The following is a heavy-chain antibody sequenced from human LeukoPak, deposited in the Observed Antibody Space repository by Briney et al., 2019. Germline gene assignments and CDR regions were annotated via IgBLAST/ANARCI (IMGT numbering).Heavy chain of an antibody. J-gene: IGHJ4*02. CDR1: GYSISSGFY. CDR3: ARDIVVISQYYFDY. CDR2: IYHSGST. Sequence: SETLSLTCAVSGYSISSGFYWGWIRQPPGKGLEWIGSIYHSGSTYYNPSLKSRVTISVGTSKSQFSLKLSSVTAADTAVYYCARDIVVISQYYFDYWGQGTLVTVSS. D-gene: IGHD3-22*01. V-gene: IGHV4-38-2*02.